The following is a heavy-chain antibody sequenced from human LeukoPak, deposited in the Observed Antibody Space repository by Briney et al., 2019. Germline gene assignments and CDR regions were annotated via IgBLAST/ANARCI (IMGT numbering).Heavy chain of an antibody. V-gene: IGHV4-30-4*01. Sequence: SQTLSLTCTVSGGSISSGDYYWSWIRQPPGKGLEWIGHIYYSGSTYYNPSLKSRVTISVDTSKNQFSLKLSSVTAADTAVYYCARGLGPHGSGSYYLFRYFDYWGQGTLVTVSS. J-gene: IGHJ4*02. CDR1: GGSISSGDYY. D-gene: IGHD3-10*01. CDR2: IYYSGST. CDR3: ARGLGPHGSGSYYLFRYFDY.